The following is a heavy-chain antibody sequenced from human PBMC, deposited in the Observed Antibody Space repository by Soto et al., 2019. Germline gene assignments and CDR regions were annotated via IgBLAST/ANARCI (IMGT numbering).Heavy chain of an antibody. D-gene: IGHD4-4*01. J-gene: IGHJ6*02. Sequence: QVQLQESGPGLVKPSQTLSLTCTVSGGSISSGGYYWSWIRQHPGKGLEWIGYIYYTGSTYYNPSLKSRVSISVDTSKNQFSLKLSSVTAADTAVYYCARDQEVYYSNYGGSDYYYGMDVWGQGTTVTVSS. CDR2: IYYTGST. CDR3: ARDQEVYYSNYGGSDYYYGMDV. CDR1: GGSISSGGYY. V-gene: IGHV4-31*03.